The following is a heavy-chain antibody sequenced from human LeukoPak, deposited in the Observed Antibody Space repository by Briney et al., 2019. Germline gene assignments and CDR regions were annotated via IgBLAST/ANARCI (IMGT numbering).Heavy chain of an antibody. CDR2: INHSGST. CDR3: ARVGIAAAGP. Sequence: PSETLSLTCAVYGGSFSGYYWSWIRQPPGKGLEWIGEINHSGSTNYNPSLKSRVTISVDTSKNQFSLKLSSVTAADTAVYDCARVGIAAAGPWGQGTLVTVSS. V-gene: IGHV4-34*01. J-gene: IGHJ5*02. CDR1: GGSFSGYY. D-gene: IGHD6-13*01.